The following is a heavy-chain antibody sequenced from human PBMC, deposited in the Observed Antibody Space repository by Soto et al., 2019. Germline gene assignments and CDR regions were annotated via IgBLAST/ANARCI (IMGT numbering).Heavy chain of an antibody. CDR1: GYTFTSYG. Sequence: QVQLGQSGAEVKKPGASVKVSCKASGYTFTSYGITAVRQAPGQGRDWMGWISAYNGNTNYAQKLQGRVTMTTDTTTSTAYMELRSLRSDDTAEYYCARVSSGYDFISIDYWGQGTPVTVSS. D-gene: IGHD5-12*01. CDR2: ISAYNGNT. CDR3: ARVSSGYDFISIDY. J-gene: IGHJ4*02. V-gene: IGHV1-18*04.